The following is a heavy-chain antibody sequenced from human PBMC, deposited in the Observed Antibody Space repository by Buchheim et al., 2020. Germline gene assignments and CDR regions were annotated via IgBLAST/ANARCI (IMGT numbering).Heavy chain of an antibody. CDR1: GFTFSSYG. Sequence: QVQLVESGGGVVQPGRSLRLSCAASGFTFSSYGMHWVRQAPGKGLEWVAVISYDGSNKYYADSVKGRFTISRDNSKNTLYLQMNSLRAEDTAEYYCAHGDYVSVYWGQGTL. V-gene: IGHV3-30*03. CDR2: ISYDGSNK. J-gene: IGHJ4*02. CDR3: AHGDYVSVY. D-gene: IGHD4-17*01.